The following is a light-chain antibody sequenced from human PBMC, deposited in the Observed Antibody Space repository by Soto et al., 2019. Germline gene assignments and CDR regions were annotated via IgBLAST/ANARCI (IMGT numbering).Light chain of an antibody. Sequence: QSALTQPPSASGSPGQSVTISCTGTSSDVGAYKYVSWYQQYPGKAPKLMIYEVSKRPSGVPGRFSGSKSSNTASLTVSGLQAEDEADYYCTSYAGSNIWVFGGGTKLTVL. CDR3: TSYAGSNIWV. V-gene: IGLV2-8*01. J-gene: IGLJ3*02. CDR2: EVS. CDR1: SSDVGAYKY.